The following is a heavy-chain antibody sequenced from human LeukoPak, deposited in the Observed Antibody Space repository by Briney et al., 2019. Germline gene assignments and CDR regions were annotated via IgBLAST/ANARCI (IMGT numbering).Heavy chain of an antibody. D-gene: IGHD2-21*02. Sequence: PSETLSLTCTVSDGSINNYYWSWIRQPPGKGLEWIGYVYYTGNTNYSPSLKSRGTISVDTSKYQFSLKLRSVTAADTAVYYCARGGSGDAFDYWGQGTLVIVSS. CDR1: DGSINNYY. CDR3: ARGGSGDAFDY. CDR2: VYYTGNT. J-gene: IGHJ4*02. V-gene: IGHV4-59*01.